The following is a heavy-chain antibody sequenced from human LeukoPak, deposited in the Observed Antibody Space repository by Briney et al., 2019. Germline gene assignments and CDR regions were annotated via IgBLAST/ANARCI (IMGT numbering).Heavy chain of an antibody. CDR1: GGSISSSSYY. J-gene: IGHJ4*02. Sequence: SETLSLTCTVSGGSISSSSYYWGWIRQPPGKGLEWIGSIYYSGGTYYNPSLKSRVTISVDTSKNQFSLKLSSVTAADTAVYYCARSGMATSNFDYWGQGTLVTVSS. CDR2: IYYSGGT. D-gene: IGHD5-24*01. CDR3: ARSGMATSNFDY. V-gene: IGHV4-39*07.